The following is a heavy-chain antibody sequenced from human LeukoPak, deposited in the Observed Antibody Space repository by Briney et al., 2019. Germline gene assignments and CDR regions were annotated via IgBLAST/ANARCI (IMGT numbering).Heavy chain of an antibody. CDR3: ARDNYYDSSGYYKY. V-gene: IGHV3-33*01. CDR2: ICYDGSNK. D-gene: IGHD3-22*01. CDR1: GFTFSSYG. Sequence: GRSLRLSCAASGFTFSSYGMHWVRQAPGKGLEWVAVICYDGSNKYYADSVKGRFTISRDNSKNTLFLQMNSLRAEDTAVYYCARDNYYDSSGYYKYWGQGTLVTVSS. J-gene: IGHJ4*02.